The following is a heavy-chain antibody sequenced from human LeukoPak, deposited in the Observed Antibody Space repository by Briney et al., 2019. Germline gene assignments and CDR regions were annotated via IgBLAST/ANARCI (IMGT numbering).Heavy chain of an antibody. D-gene: IGHD3-3*01. CDR1: GFTFSSYS. CDR2: ISSSSSYI. Sequence: GGSLRLSCAASGFTFSSYSMTWVRQAPGKGLEWVSSISSSSSYIYYADSVKGRFTISRDNAKNSLYLQMNSLRAEDTAVYYCAKDITEWLPYYWGQGTLVTVSS. J-gene: IGHJ4*02. V-gene: IGHV3-21*01. CDR3: AKDITEWLPYY.